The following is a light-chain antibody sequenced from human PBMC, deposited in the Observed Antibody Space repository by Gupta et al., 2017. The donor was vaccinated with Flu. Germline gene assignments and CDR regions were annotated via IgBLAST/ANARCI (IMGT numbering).Light chain of an antibody. CDR1: TSNIGANY. V-gene: IGLV1-51*02. CDR3: GTWDNSLNFARV. J-gene: IGLJ3*02. Sequence: QSVLTQPPSVSAAPGQKVTISCSGSTSNIGANYVSWYQQLPGTAPRFLIYENNKRPSGIPDRFSGSKSGTSATLGITELQTGDEADYYCGTWDNSLNFARVFGGGTRLTVL. CDR2: ENN.